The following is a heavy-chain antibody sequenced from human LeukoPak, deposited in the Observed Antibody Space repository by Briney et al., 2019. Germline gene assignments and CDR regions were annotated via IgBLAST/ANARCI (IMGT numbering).Heavy chain of an antibody. Sequence: SETLSLTCTVSGGSISSSSYYWGWIRQPPGKGLEWIGSIYYSGSTYYNPSLKSRVTISVDTSKNQFSLKLSSVTAADTAVYYCARFPTITMVRGVIRDAFDIWGQGTMVTVSS. CDR3: ARFPTITMVRGVIRDAFDI. CDR2: IYYSGST. J-gene: IGHJ3*02. V-gene: IGHV4-39*01. D-gene: IGHD3-10*01. CDR1: GGSISSSSYY.